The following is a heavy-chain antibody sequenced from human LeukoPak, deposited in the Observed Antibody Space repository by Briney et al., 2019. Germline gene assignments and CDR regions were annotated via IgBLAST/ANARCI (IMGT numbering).Heavy chain of an antibody. CDR3: ARRSSGWSFDY. CDR2: IYSSGST. D-gene: IGHD6-19*01. J-gene: IGHJ4*02. CDR1: GGSISGYY. V-gene: IGHV4-59*08. Sequence: SETLSLTCTVSGGSISGYYWSWIRQPPGKGLEWIGYIYSSGSTNYNPSLKSRVTISVDTSKNQFSLKLSSVTAADTAVYYCARRSSGWSFDYWGQGTLVTVSS.